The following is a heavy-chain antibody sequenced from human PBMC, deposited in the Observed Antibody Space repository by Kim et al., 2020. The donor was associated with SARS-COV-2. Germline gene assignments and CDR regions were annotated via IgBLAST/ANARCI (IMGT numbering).Heavy chain of an antibody. CDR1: GGSISSGSYY. CDR3: ARGGSITMKDALTPLAFDI. J-gene: IGHJ3*02. D-gene: IGHD3-22*01. CDR2: IYTSGST. Sequence: SETLSLTCTVSGGSISSGSYYWSWIRQPAGKGLEWIGRIYTSGSTNYNPSLKSRVTISVDTSKNQFSLKLSSVTAADTAVYYCARGGSITMKDALTPLAFDIWGQGTMVTVSS. V-gene: IGHV4-61*02.